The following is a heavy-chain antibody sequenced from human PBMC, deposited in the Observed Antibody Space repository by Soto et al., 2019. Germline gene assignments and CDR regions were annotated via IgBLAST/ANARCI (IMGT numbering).Heavy chain of an antibody. CDR1: GFTFGSYA. J-gene: IGHJ4*02. V-gene: IGHV3-30-3*01. Sequence: PGGSLRLSCAASGFTFGSYAMHWVRQAPGKGLEWVAVISYDGSNKYYADSVKGRFTISRDNSKNSLYLQMNSLRAEDTAVYYCARDRPLSSAAAPWFDYWGQGTLVTVSS. CDR2: ISYDGSNK. CDR3: ARDRPLSSAAAPWFDY. D-gene: IGHD6-13*01.